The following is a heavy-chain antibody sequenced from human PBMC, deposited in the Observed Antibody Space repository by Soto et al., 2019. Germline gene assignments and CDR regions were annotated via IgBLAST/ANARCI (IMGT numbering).Heavy chain of an antibody. Sequence: SETLSLTCTVSGGSISSSSYYWGWIRQPPGKGLEWIGSIYYSGSTYYNPSLKSRVTISVDTSKNQFSLKLSSVTAADTAVYYCARHVSKLARRNHYYMDVWGKGTTVTVSS. J-gene: IGHJ6*03. CDR3: ARHVSKLARRNHYYMDV. CDR2: IYYSGST. V-gene: IGHV4-39*01. D-gene: IGHD1-1*01. CDR1: GGSISSSSYY.